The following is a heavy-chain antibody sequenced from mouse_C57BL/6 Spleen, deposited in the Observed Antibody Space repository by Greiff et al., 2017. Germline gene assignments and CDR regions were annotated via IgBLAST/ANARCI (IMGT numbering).Heavy chain of an antibody. Sequence: QVQLKQSGAELVKPGASVKMSCKASGYTFTTYPIEWMKQNHGKSLQWIGNFHPYNDDTKYNEKFKGKATLTVEKSSSTVYLELSRLTSDDSAVYYCARRDSNFYYFDYWGQGTTLTVSS. CDR2: FHPYNDDT. J-gene: IGHJ2*01. D-gene: IGHD2-5*01. CDR1: GYTFTTYP. CDR3: ARRDSNFYYFDY. V-gene: IGHV1-47*01.